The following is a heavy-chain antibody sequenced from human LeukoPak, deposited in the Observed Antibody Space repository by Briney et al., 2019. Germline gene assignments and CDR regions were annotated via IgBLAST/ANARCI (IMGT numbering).Heavy chain of an antibody. J-gene: IGHJ4*02. V-gene: IGHV3-53*01. CDR1: GFTVSSTY. CDR2: IESGGRT. Sequence: GGSLRLSCAASGFTVSSTYMSWVRQAPWKGLEWVSVIESGGRTYYADSVKGRFTISRDSSKNTLYLQMNSLRAEDTAFYFCARENGHIYGYAFLDQWGQGTLVTVSS. D-gene: IGHD5-18*01. CDR3: ARENGHIYGYAFLDQ.